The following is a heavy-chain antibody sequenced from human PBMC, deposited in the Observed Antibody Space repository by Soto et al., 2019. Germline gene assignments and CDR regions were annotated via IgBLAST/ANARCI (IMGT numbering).Heavy chain of an antibody. CDR2: IWYDGSNK. J-gene: IGHJ3*02. CDR3: ARDRPYDSSGYYGVGAFDI. D-gene: IGHD3-22*01. CDR1: GFTFSSYG. V-gene: IGHV3-33*01. Sequence: QVQLVESGGGVVQPGRSLRLSCAASGFTFSSYGMHWVRQAPGKGLEWVAVIWYDGSNKYYADSVKGRFTISRDNSKNTVYLQRNSRRAEDTAVYYCARDRPYDSSGYYGVGAFDIWGQGTMVTVSS.